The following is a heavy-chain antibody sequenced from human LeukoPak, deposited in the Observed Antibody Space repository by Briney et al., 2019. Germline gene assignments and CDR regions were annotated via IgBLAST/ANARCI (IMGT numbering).Heavy chain of an antibody. CDR1: GFTFSSYW. J-gene: IGHJ6*02. CDR3: ARTTVTTLRMSTKYYYYGMDV. V-gene: IGHV3-7*03. D-gene: IGHD4-11*01. CDR2: IKQDGSDT. Sequence: GGSLRLSCAVSGFTFSSYWMTWVRQAPGKGLEWVANIKQDGSDTYSVDSVKGRFTISRDNAKNSLYLGMNSLRVEDTAVYHCARTTVTTLRMSTKYYYYGMDVWGQGTTVTVSS.